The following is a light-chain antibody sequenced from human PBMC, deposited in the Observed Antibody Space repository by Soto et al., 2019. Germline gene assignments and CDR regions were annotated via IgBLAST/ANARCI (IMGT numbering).Light chain of an antibody. CDR2: GAS. Sequence: EIVMTQSPATLSLSPGERATLSCRASQSVSSNLAWYQQKPGQAPRFLVHGASTRATGIPARFSGSGSGTEFTLTISNLQSEDFAVYYCQQYNNWPWTFGQGTKVDIK. CDR1: QSVSSN. CDR3: QQYNNWPWT. V-gene: IGKV3-15*01. J-gene: IGKJ1*01.